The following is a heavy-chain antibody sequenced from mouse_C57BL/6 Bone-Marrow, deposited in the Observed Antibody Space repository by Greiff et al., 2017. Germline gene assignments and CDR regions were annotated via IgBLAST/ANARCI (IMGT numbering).Heavy chain of an antibody. Sequence: VKVVESGAELARPGASVKLSCKASGYTFTSYGISWVKQRTGQGLEWIGEIYPRSGNTYYNEKFKGKATLTADKSSSTAYMELRSLTSEDSAVYFCARQRLRKRGYAMDYGGQGTSVTVSS. J-gene: IGHJ4*01. CDR1: GYTFTSYG. CDR3: ARQRLRKRGYAMDY. D-gene: IGHD1-1*01. CDR2: IYPRSGNT. V-gene: IGHV1-81*01.